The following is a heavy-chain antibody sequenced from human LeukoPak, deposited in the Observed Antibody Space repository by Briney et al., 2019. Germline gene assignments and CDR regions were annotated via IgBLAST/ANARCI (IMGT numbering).Heavy chain of an antibody. CDR1: GFTFSSYS. CDR2: ISSSSSYI. CDR3: ARPLGYCSGGSCYSPEYFQH. Sequence: GGSLRLFCAASGFTFSSYSMNWVRQAPGKGLEWVSSISSSSSYIYYADSAKGRFTISRDNAKNSLYLQMNSLRAEDTAVYYCARPLGYCSGGSCYSPEYFQHWGQGTLVTVSS. J-gene: IGHJ1*01. V-gene: IGHV3-21*01. D-gene: IGHD2-15*01.